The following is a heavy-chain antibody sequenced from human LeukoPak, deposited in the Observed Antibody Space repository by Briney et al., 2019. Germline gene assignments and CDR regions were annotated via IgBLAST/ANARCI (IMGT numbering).Heavy chain of an antibody. V-gene: IGHV3-64*01. CDR3: ARADNWNYVDY. J-gene: IGHJ4*02. Sequence: GGSLRLSCGASGFTFSSYGMHWVRQAPGKGLEYVSAISSNGGSTYYANSVKGRFTISRDNSKNTLYLQMGSLRAEDMAVYYCARADNWNYVDYWGQGTLVTVSS. D-gene: IGHD1-20*01. CDR1: GFTFSSYG. CDR2: ISSNGGST.